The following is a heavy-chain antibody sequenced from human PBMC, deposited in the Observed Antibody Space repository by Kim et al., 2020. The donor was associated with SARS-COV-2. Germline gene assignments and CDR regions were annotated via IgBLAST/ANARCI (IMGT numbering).Heavy chain of an antibody. D-gene: IGHD3-16*02. V-gene: IGHV1-46*01. Sequence: ASVKVSCKASGYTFTSYYMHWVRQAPGQGLEWMGIINPSGGSTSYAQKFQGRVTMTRDTSTSTVYMELSSLRSEDTAVYYCARGSCDYIWGSYRSSCYFDYWGQGTLVTVSS. CDR3: ARGSCDYIWGSYRSSCYFDY. J-gene: IGHJ4*02. CDR2: INPSGGST. CDR1: GYTFTSYY.